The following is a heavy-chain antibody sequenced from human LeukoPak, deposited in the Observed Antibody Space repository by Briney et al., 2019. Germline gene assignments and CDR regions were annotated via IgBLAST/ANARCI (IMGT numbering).Heavy chain of an antibody. CDR3: AKHRFESGGYHSTD. CDR2: ISGTGGST. V-gene: IGHV3-23*01. CDR1: GFTFTSYA. Sequence: GGSLRLSCAASGFTFTSYAMSWVRQAPGKGLEWVSTISGTGGSTYYADSVKGRFTISRDNSKNTLYLQMNSLRAEDTAVYYCAKHRFESGGYHSTDWGQGTLVTVSS. J-gene: IGHJ4*02. D-gene: IGHD3-22*01.